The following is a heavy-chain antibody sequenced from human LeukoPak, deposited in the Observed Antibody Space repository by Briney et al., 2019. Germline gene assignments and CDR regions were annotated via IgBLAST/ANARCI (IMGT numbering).Heavy chain of an antibody. V-gene: IGHV4-59*08. CDR2: IYYSGST. CDR1: GGSISSYY. D-gene: IGHD3-3*01. CDR3: VRHSRDFWSGYHFDY. J-gene: IGHJ4*02. Sequence: SETLSLTCTVSGGSISSYYWSWIRQPPGKGLEWIGYIYYSGSTNYNPSLKSRVTISVDTSKNQFSLKLSSVTAADTAVYYCVRHSRDFWSGYHFDYWGQGTLVTVSS.